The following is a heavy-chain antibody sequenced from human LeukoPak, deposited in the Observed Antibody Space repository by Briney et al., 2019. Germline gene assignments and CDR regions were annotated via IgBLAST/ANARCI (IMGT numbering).Heavy chain of an antibody. J-gene: IGHJ4*02. CDR1: GFIFSSYE. CDR3: ARVGYYDSSGF. D-gene: IGHD3-22*01. V-gene: IGHV3-48*03. Sequence: GGSLRLSCAASGFIFSSYEMNWVRQAPGKGLEWISYISSSGSNIYYADSVKGRFTISRDNAENSLYLQMNSLRAEDTAVYYCARVGYYDSSGFWGQGTLVTVSS. CDR2: ISSSGSNI.